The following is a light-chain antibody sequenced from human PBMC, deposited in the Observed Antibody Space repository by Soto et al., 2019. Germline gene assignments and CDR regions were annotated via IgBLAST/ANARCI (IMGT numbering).Light chain of an antibody. J-gene: IGKJ1*01. CDR2: KAS. V-gene: IGKV1-5*03. Sequence: DIQITHSPSTLSGSVGDRVTITCRSSQTISSWLAWYQQKPGKAPKLLIYKASTLKSGVPARFSGSGSGTEFTLTISSLQSEDFAVYYCQQYNNWPRTLGQGTKVDIK. CDR1: QTISSW. CDR3: QQYNNWPRT.